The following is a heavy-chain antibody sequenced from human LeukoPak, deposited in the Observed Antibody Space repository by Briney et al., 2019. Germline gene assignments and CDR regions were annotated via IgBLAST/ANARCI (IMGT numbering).Heavy chain of an antibody. V-gene: IGHV1-2*02. CDR1: GSTFTGYY. Sequence: ASVKVSFKASGSTFTGYYMHWVRQAPGQGQERMGWINPNSGGTNYSKPFQGRVTMTRDTSISTAYMELSRLRSDDTAVYYCERGDSYYDFWSGYPGYYDGMDVWGQGTTVTVSS. D-gene: IGHD3-3*01. J-gene: IGHJ6*02. CDR2: INPNSGGT. CDR3: ERGDSYYDFWSGYPGYYDGMDV.